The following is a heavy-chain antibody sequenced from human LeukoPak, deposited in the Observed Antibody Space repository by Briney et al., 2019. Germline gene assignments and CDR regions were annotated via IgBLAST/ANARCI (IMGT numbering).Heavy chain of an antibody. V-gene: IGHV7-4-1*02. CDR1: GYTFTSYY. Sequence: ASVTVSCKASGYTFTSYYMHWVRQAPGQGLEWMGWINTNTGNPTYAQGFTGRFVFSLDTSVSTAYLQISSLKAEDTAVYYCASTATYYDFWSGYSTSNWFGPWGQGTLVTVSS. J-gene: IGHJ5*02. D-gene: IGHD3-3*01. CDR2: INTNTGNP. CDR3: ASTATYYDFWSGYSTSNWFGP.